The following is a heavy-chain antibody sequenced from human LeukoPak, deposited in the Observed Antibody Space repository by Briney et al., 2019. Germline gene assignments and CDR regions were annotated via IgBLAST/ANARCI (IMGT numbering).Heavy chain of an antibody. CDR3: AKEERELEIRYFDD. Sequence: GGSLRLSCAASGFTFSSYGMHWVRQAPGKGLEWVAFIRYDGSSKYYADSVKGRFTISRDNSKNTLYLQMNSLRAEDTAVYYCAKEERELEIRYFDDGRQGCLVTVPA. V-gene: IGHV3-30*02. CDR1: GFTFSSYG. J-gene: IGHJ4*01. D-gene: IGHD6-13*01. CDR2: IRYDGSSK.